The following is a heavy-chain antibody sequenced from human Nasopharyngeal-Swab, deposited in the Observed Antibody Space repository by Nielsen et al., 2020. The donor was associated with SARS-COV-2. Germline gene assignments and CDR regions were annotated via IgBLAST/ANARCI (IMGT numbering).Heavy chain of an antibody. Sequence: SETLSLTCTVSGCSISSSSYYWGWIRQPPGKGLEWIGSIYYSGSTYYNPSLKSRVTISVDTSKNQFSLKLSSVTAADTAVYYCARMDTAMLYAFDIWGQGTMVNVSS. CDR2: IYYSGST. CDR3: ARMDTAMLYAFDI. D-gene: IGHD5-18*01. V-gene: IGHV4-39*07. CDR1: GCSISSSSYY. J-gene: IGHJ3*02.